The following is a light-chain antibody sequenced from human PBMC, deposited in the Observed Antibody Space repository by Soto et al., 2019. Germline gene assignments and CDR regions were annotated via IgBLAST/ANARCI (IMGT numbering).Light chain of an antibody. CDR1: SSDVGGYSY. CDR2: RVS. J-gene: IGLJ1*01. CDR3: NSDTGCGVV. Sequence: QSVMTQLDSGSGTPYQWSRISCPPASSDVGGYSYVPSYPHPPRNAPKLKIYRVSNRPSGVSYRFSGSKSRSTASLAMSGLQTDDEVNYYCNSDTGCGVVVGTSTKVTVL. V-gene: IGLV2-14*03.